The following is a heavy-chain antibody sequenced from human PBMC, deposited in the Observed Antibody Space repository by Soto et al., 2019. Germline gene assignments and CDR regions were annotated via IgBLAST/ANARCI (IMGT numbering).Heavy chain of an antibody. CDR3: ARIDRDSSSWDYYYYGMDV. CDR2: IDWDDDK. Sequence: GSGPTLVNPTQTLTLTCTFSGFSLSTSGMCVSWIRQPPGKALEWLALIDWDDDKYYSTSLKTRLTISKDTSKNQVVLTMTNMDPVDTATYYCARIDRDSSSWDYYYYGMDVWGQGTTVTVSS. D-gene: IGHD6-13*01. CDR1: GFSLSTSGMC. V-gene: IGHV2-70*01. J-gene: IGHJ6*02.